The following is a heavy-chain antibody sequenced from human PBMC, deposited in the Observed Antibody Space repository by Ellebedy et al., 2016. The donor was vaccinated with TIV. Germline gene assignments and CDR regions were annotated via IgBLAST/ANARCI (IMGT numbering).Heavy chain of an antibody. CDR3: ARSTYYYGSGRPNWFDP. CDR1: GYTFNSYG. V-gene: IGHV1-18*01. Sequence: AASVKVSCKASGYTFNSYGIIWVRQAPGQGLEWMGWISPYNGNTNYAQKLQGRVTMPTDTSTSTAYMELRSLSSDDTAVYYCARSTYYYGSGRPNWFDPWGQGTLVTVSS. D-gene: IGHD3-10*01. CDR2: ISPYNGNT. J-gene: IGHJ5*02.